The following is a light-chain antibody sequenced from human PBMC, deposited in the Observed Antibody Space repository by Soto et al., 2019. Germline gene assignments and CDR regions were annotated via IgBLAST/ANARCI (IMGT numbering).Light chain of an antibody. V-gene: IGKV3-15*01. CDR2: GAS. Sequence: EIVMTQSPATLSVSPGVRATLSCRASQSVSSKLAWYQQKRGQAPRLLIYGASTRATGIPARFIGSGSGTEFTLTISSLQSEDFAVYYCQQYNNWPRRTFGQGTKVEIK. J-gene: IGKJ1*01. CDR1: QSVSSK. CDR3: QQYNNWPRRT.